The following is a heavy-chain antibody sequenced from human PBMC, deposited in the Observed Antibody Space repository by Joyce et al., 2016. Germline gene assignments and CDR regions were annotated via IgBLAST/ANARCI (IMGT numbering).Heavy chain of an antibody. D-gene: IGHD3-9*01. CDR2: IYYSGSN. CDR1: GVSVNSASYF. J-gene: IGHJ4*02. V-gene: IGHV4-61*01. Sequence: VQLQESGPGLVKTSETLSLTCAVSGVSVNSASYFWTWIRQPPGKRLEGIGYIYYSGSNKYNPALKGRGTLSVDTLRNQFSLNLRSGTAADTAVYYCARAFLTGPYYFDYWGQGTLVPVSS. CDR3: ARAFLTGPYYFDY.